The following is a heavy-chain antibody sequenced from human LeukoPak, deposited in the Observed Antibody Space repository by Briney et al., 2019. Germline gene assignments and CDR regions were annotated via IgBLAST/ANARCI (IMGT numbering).Heavy chain of an antibody. V-gene: IGHV5-51*01. CDR3: AREGYCSSTSCYKARSYYGMDV. CDR2: IYLGDSET. D-gene: IGHD2-2*02. Sequence: GESLKISCKGSGYSFTSHWIGWVRQMPGKGLEWMGIIYLGDSETRYGPSFQGQVTISADKSISTAYLQWSRLRSDDTAVYYCAREGYCSSTSCYKARSYYGMDVWGQGTTVTVSS. CDR1: GYSFTSHW. J-gene: IGHJ6*02.